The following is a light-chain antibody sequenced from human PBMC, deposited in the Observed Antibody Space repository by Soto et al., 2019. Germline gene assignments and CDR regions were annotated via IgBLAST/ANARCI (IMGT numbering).Light chain of an antibody. CDR2: GAS. CDR1: KSVSSSY. V-gene: IGKV3-20*01. Sequence: EIVLTQSLGTLCLSPGERAILFCRASKSVSSSYLAWYKKKPGQAPRLLIYGASSRATGIQDRFSGIGSGTDFTLTISRLEPEDVAVYYCQQYGSSLGTFGQGTKVDIK. J-gene: IGKJ1*01. CDR3: QQYGSSLGT.